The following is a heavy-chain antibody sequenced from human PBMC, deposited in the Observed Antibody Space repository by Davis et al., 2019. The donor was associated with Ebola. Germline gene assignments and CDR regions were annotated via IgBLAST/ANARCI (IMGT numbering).Heavy chain of an antibody. Sequence: GESLKISCAASGFSFSSHSMNWVRQAPGKGLEWLSYISGDDGGTTYTDSVKGRFTISRDDAQNSLFLEMNSLRADDTAVYYCARKKFYYEDEKGWFESWGQGTLVTVSS. J-gene: IGHJ5*01. V-gene: IGHV3-48*01. CDR3: ARKKFYYEDEKGWFES. CDR2: ISGDDGGT. CDR1: GFSFSSHS. D-gene: IGHD3-22*01.